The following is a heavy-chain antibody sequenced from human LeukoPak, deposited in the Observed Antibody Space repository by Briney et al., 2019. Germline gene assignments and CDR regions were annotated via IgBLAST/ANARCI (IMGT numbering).Heavy chain of an antibody. V-gene: IGHV1-69*05. Sequence: GASVNISCKASGGSFSSYAISCVRQATGQGLDWMGGIIPIFGTASCAQKFQGRVTITTDESTSTAYMELSSLRSEDTAVYYCARVHGSGSFGYYYYYMDVWGKGTTVTVS. J-gene: IGHJ6*03. D-gene: IGHD3-10*01. CDR3: ARVHGSGSFGYYYYYMDV. CDR1: GGSFSSYA. CDR2: IIPIFGTA.